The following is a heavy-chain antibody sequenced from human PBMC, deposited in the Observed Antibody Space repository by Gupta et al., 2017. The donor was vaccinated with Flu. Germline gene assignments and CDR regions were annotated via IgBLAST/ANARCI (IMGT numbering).Heavy chain of an antibody. CDR1: GDSVPSNSAA. CDR3: AREDYGDYKLYWYFDL. CDR2: TYYRSKWYN. V-gene: IGHV6-1*01. D-gene: IGHD4-17*01. J-gene: IGHJ2*01. Sequence: QVQLPQSGPGLVNPSQTLPLTCALSGDSVPSNSAAWNCIRQSPSRGLEWLGRTYYRSKWYNDYAVSVKSRITINPDTSKNQFSLQLNSVTPEDTAVYYCAREDYGDYKLYWYFDLWGRGTLVTVSS.